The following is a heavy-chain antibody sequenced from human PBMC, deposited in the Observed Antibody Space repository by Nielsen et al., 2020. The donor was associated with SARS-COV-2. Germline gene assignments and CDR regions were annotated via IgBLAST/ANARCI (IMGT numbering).Heavy chain of an antibody. Sequence: GSLRLSCTVSGGSISSSSYYWGWLRQPPGKGLEWIGSIYYSGSTYYNPSLKSRVTISVDTSKNQFSLKLSSVTAADTAVYYCARMAFSSGWYWFDPWGQGTLVTVSS. CDR3: ARMAFSSGWYWFDP. J-gene: IGHJ5*02. CDR1: GGSISSSSYY. CDR2: IYYSGST. D-gene: IGHD6-19*01. V-gene: IGHV4-39*01.